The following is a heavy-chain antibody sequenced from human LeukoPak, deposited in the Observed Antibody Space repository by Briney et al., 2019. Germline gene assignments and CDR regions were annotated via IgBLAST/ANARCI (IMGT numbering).Heavy chain of an antibody. D-gene: IGHD2-2*01. V-gene: IGHV3-23*01. CDR1: GFTFSNYA. CDR2: ISGSGGST. CDR3: VKSEYQLPYYYYYYMDV. Sequence: PGGSLRLSCAASGFTFSNYAMSWVRQAPGKGLEWVSAISGSGGSTYYADSVKGRFTISRDNSKNTLYLQMNSLRAEDTAVYYCVKSEYQLPYYYYYYMDVWGKGTTVTVSS. J-gene: IGHJ6*03.